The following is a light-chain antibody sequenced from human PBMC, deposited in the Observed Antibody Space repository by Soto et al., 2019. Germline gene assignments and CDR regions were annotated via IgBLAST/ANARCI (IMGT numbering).Light chain of an antibody. J-gene: IGLJ2*01. CDR3: QTWGTGTVV. Sequence: QSVVTQSPSASASLGASVKLACTLSSGHNTYAIAWHQQQPEKGPRYLMRLNSDGSHFKGDGIPDRFSGSSSGAERFLTISSLQADDEADYYCQTWGTGTVVFGGGTKVTVL. CDR2: LNSDGSH. CDR1: SGHNTYA. V-gene: IGLV4-69*01.